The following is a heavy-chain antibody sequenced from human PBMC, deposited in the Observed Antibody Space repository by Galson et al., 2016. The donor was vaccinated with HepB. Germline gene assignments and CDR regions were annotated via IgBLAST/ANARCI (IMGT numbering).Heavy chain of an antibody. CDR3: ARDRLRDPYLLDY. CDR2: ISYDGSKK. D-gene: IGHD5/OR15-5a*01. V-gene: IGHV3-30-3*01. CDR1: GFRFSDYS. Sequence: SLRLSCAASGFRFSDYSMSWVRQAPGKGLEWVAVISYDGSKKYYADSVKGRFTISRDNSKNTLYLQMNSLRAEDTAMYYCARDRLRDPYLLDYWGQGTLVTVSS. J-gene: IGHJ4*02.